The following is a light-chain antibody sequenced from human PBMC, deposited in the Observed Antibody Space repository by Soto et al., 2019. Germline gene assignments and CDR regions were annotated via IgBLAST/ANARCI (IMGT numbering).Light chain of an antibody. CDR2: AAS. V-gene: IGKV1-39*01. CDR3: QQRYSTPPT. CDR1: QSISSY. J-gene: IGKJ4*01. Sequence: DIQMTQSPSSLSASVGDRVTITCRASQSISSYLNWYQQKPGQAPKLLIYAASSLQSGIPSRFSGSGSGTDFTLTISSLQPEDFATYYCQQRYSTPPTFGGGTKVEIK.